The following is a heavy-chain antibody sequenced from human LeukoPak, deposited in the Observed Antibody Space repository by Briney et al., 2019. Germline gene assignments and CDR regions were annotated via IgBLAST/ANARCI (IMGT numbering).Heavy chain of an antibody. J-gene: IGHJ2*01. CDR3: ARGGRGVQYYYDSTGHFDL. CDR2: IYTSGST. V-gene: IGHV4-61*02. CDR1: GGSISSGSYY. Sequence: SETLSLTCTVSGGSISSGSYYWGWIRQPAGKGLEWIGRIYTSGSTNYNPSLKSRVTISVDTSKNQFSLKLSSVTAADTAVYYCARGGRGVQYYYDSTGHFDLWGRGTLVTVSS. D-gene: IGHD3-22*01.